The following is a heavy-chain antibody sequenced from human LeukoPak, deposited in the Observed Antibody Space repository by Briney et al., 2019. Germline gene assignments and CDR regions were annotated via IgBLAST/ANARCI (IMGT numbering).Heavy chain of an antibody. D-gene: IGHD2-15*01. CDR1: GGSISSYY. CDR2: IYCSGST. Sequence: SETLSLTCTVSGGSISSYYWSWVRQPPGKGLEWIGYIYCSGSTNYNPSLKSRVTISVDTSKNQFSLKLSSVTAADTAVYYCARAGKETRAATRYYYYYYMDVWGKGTTVTVSS. CDR3: ARAGKETRAATRYYYYYYMDV. J-gene: IGHJ6*03. V-gene: IGHV4-59*01.